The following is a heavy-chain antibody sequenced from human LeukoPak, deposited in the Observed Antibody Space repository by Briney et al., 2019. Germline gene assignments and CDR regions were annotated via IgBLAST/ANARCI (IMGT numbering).Heavy chain of an antibody. CDR1: GYFLSRGHY. V-gene: IGHV4-38-2*01. CDR3: ARVSSDWFYFHS. CDR2: IYHSGST. Sequence: SETLSLTCAVSGYFLSRGHYLGWLRQPPGKGLEWIGSIYHSGSTYYNPSLKSRVTISVDTSKNQFSLKLNSVTATDTAVYYCARVSSDWFYFHSWGQGTLVSVSS. D-gene: IGHD3-9*01. J-gene: IGHJ4*02.